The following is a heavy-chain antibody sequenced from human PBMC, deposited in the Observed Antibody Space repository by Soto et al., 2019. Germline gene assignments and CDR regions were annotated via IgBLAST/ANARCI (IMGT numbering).Heavy chain of an antibody. D-gene: IGHD4-17*01. Sequence: GASVKVSCKASGYTFTSYAMHWVRQAPGQRLEWMGWINAGNGNTKYSQKFQGRVTITRDTSASTAYMELSSLRSEDTAVYYCARGNPSGSYRTVQFDPWGQGTLVTVSS. CDR2: INAGNGNT. J-gene: IGHJ5*02. CDR3: ARGNPSGSYRTVQFDP. V-gene: IGHV1-3*01. CDR1: GYTFTSYA.